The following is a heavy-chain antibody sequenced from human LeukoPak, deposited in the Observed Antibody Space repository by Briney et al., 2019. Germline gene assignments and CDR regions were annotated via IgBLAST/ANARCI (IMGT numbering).Heavy chain of an antibody. J-gene: IGHJ3*02. Sequence: SETLSLTCSVSGGSVSSSFWSWIRQPPGKGLEWIGYIYYSGSTNYNPSLKSRVTISVDTSKNQFSLKLSSVTAADTAVYYCARATTAWDAFDIWGQGTMVTVSS. D-gene: IGHD1-1*01. CDR1: GGSVSSSF. CDR3: ARATTAWDAFDI. CDR2: IYYSGST. V-gene: IGHV4-59*02.